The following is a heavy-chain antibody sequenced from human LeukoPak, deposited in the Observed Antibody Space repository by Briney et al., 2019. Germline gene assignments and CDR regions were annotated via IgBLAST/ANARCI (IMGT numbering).Heavy chain of an antibody. CDR1: GFTFSSYS. CDR2: ISGRGDST. D-gene: IGHD2-15*01. CDR3: AKDGVSGATVFDC. J-gene: IGHJ4*02. V-gene: IGHV3-23*01. Sequence: GGSLRLSCAASGFTFSSYSMNWVRQAPGKGLEWASTISGRGDSTYYADSVKGRFTISRYNSKNTVYLQLNNLRDEDTAVYYCAKDGVSGATVFDCWGQGTLVTVSS.